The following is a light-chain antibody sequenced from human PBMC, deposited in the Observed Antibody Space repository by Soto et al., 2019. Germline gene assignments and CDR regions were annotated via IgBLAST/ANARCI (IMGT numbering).Light chain of an antibody. V-gene: IGKV1-5*03. J-gene: IGKJ1*01. Sequence: DIQLTQSPSTLSASVGDRVTITCRASQSITNWLAWYQQKPGKAPKVLIHMASSLKSGVPSRFSGSGSGTEFTLTISSLQPDDFATYYCQHYNSYSEAFGQGTKVELK. CDR3: QHYNSYSEA. CDR2: MAS. CDR1: QSITNW.